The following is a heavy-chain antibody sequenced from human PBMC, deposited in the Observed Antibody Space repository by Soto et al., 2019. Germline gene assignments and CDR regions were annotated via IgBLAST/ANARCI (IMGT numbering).Heavy chain of an antibody. Sequence: PVGSLRLSCAASGFTFSDYYMSWIRQAPGKGLEWVSYISSSSSYTNYADSVKGRFTISRDNAKNSLYLQMNSLRAEDTAVYYCARSYYYDSSGYYPPHHWGQGTLVTVSS. J-gene: IGHJ5*02. CDR2: ISSSSSYT. D-gene: IGHD3-22*01. CDR1: GFTFSDYY. V-gene: IGHV3-11*06. CDR3: ARSYYYDSSGYYPPHH.